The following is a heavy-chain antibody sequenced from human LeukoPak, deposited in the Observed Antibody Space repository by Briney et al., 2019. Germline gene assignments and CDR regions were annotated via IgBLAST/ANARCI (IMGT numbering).Heavy chain of an antibody. CDR1: GFTFSSYW. Sequence: GGSLRLSCAASGFTFSSYWMNWVRQAPGKGLVWVSRINSDGSSTSYADSVKGRFTISRDNTKNTPYLQMNSLRAEDTAVYYCANDYYGMDVWGQGTTVTVSS. CDR2: INSDGSST. CDR3: ANDYYGMDV. V-gene: IGHV3-74*01. J-gene: IGHJ6*02.